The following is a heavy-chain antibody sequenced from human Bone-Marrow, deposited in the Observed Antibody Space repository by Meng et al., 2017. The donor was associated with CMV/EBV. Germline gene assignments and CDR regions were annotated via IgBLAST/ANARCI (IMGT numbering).Heavy chain of an antibody. V-gene: IGHV3-53*05. CDR1: GVTVSTHY. Sequence: GGSLRLSCAASGVTVSTHYMSWVRQAPGKGLEWVSVMYSDGNTYYADSVKGRFTISRDSSKNTLYLQMNSLRSEDTAVYYCARAAGYSSSWYRYWGQGTLVTVSS. CDR2: MYSDGNT. J-gene: IGHJ1*01. D-gene: IGHD6-13*01. CDR3: ARAAGYSSSWYRY.